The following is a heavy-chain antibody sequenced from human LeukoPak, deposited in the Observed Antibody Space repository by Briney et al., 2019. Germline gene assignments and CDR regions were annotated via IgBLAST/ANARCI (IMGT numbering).Heavy chain of an antibody. J-gene: IGHJ4*02. D-gene: IGHD6-13*01. V-gene: IGHV3-48*03. CDR3: AKGYGRGIAAAADY. CDR2: ISSSGSTI. Sequence: PGGSLRLSCAASGFTFSSYEMNWVRPAPGKGLEWVSYISSSGSTIYYADSVKGRFTISRDNAKNSLYLQMNSLIAEDTAVYYCAKGYGRGIAAAADYWGQGTLVTVSS. CDR1: GFTFSSYE.